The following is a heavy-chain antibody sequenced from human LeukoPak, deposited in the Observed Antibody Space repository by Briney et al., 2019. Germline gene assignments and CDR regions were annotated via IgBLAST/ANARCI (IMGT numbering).Heavy chain of an antibody. J-gene: IGHJ4*02. V-gene: IGHV4-39*01. Sequence: PSETLSLTCTVSGGSISSSSYYWGWIRQPPGKGLEWIGTIYYSGSTYYNPSLKSRVTISVDTSKNQFSLKLSSVTAADTAVYYCARHKSLWFGEIDYWGQGTLVTVSS. D-gene: IGHD3-10*01. CDR3: ARHKSLWFGEIDY. CDR2: IYYSGST. CDR1: GGSISSSSYY.